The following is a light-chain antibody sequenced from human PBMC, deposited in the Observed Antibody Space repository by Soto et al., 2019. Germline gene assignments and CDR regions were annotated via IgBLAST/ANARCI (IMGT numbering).Light chain of an antibody. Sequence: EIMMTQSPGTLSVSPGEGATLSCTASQSVNLNLAWYQQKPGQLPRLLLYGASTRATGIPVRFRGSGSGTEFTLSISSLQSEDSAVYFWHHCQPYCDSPPRAFGGGTKVEIK. CDR2: GAS. CDR1: QSVNLN. J-gene: IGKJ4*01. V-gene: IGKV3-15*01. CDR3: HHCQPYCDSPPRA.